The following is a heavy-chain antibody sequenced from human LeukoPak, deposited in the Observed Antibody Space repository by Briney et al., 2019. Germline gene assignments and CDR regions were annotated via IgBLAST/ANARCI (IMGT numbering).Heavy chain of an antibody. J-gene: IGHJ6*02. CDR2: ISAYNGNT. D-gene: IGHD3-9*01. V-gene: IGHV1-18*01. CDR3: ARHSRDYDILTGYASYYYYGMDV. CDR1: GYTFTSYG. Sequence: GASVKVSCKASGYTFTSYGISWVRQAPGQGLEWMGWISAYNGNTNYAQKLQGRVTMTTDTSTSTAYMELRSLRSDDTAVYYCARHSRDYDILTGYASYYYYGMDVWGQGTTVTVSS.